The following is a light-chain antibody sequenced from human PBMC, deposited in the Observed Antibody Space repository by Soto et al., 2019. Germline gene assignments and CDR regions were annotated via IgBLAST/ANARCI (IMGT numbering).Light chain of an antibody. CDR3: CSYTSSNTLV. J-gene: IGLJ2*01. V-gene: IGLV2-14*01. CDR1: SSDVGRDNY. Sequence: QSALTQPASVSGSPGQSITISCTGTSSDVGRDNYVSWYQQHPGKAPKLMIYDVNNRPSGVSNRFSGSKSGNTASLTISGLQAEDEADYYCCSYTSSNTLVFGGGTKLTVL. CDR2: DVN.